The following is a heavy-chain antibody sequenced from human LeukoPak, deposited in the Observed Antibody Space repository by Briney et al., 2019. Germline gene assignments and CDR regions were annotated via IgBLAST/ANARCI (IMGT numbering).Heavy chain of an antibody. D-gene: IGHD6-13*01. J-gene: IGHJ4*02. V-gene: IGHV1-46*02. CDR3: ARPRIVAGGTFDY. CDR1: GYPVNNFF. Sequence: ASVKVSCKASGYPVNNFFTHWVRQAPGQGLEWVGIVNPSGGSTSYAQKFQGRATMTSDTSTSTVYMELSSLRSEDTAVYYCARPRIVAGGTFDYWGQGTLVTVSS. CDR2: VNPSGGST.